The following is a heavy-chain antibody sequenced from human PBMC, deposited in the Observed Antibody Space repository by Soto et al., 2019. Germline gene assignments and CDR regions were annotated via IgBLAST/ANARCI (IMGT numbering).Heavy chain of an antibody. CDR2: ISYDGSNK. CDR3: AKDRHPHATIFDY. V-gene: IGHV3-30*18. D-gene: IGHD2-2*01. Sequence: GGSLRLSCAASGFTFSSYGMHWVRQAPGKGLEWVAVISYDGSNKYYADSVKGRFTISRDNSKNTLYLQMNSLRAEDTAVYYCAKDRHPHATIFDYWGQGTLVTVSS. CDR1: GFTFSSYG. J-gene: IGHJ4*02.